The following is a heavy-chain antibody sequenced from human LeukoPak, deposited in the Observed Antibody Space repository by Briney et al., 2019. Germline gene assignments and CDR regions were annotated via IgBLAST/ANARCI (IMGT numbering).Heavy chain of an antibody. CDR2: IGSSGDGAI. J-gene: IGHJ5*02. V-gene: IGHV3-48*02. CDR1: GFTFSLFS. D-gene: IGHD2-15*01. Sequence: GGSLRLSCAASGFTFSLFSMTWVRQAPGKGLEWLSYIGSSGDGAIFYGDSVKGRFTVSRDNAKNSLYLQMDSLRDEDTAVYYCARGVGYCSGGRCYNWFDPWGQGTLVTVSS. CDR3: ARGVGYCSGGRCYNWFDP.